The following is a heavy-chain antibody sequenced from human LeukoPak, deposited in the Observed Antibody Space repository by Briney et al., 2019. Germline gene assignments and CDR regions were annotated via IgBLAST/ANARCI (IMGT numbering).Heavy chain of an antibody. CDR3: AIGGGYYDSSGYYPLPFGY. V-gene: IGHV1-3*03. Sequence: ASVKVSCKASGYTFTSYAMHWVRQAPGQRLEWMGWINAGNGNTKYSQEFQGRVTITRDTSASTAYMELSSLRSEDMAVYYCAIGGGYYDSSGYYPLPFGYWGQGTLVTVSS. D-gene: IGHD3-22*01. J-gene: IGHJ4*02. CDR1: GYTFTSYA. CDR2: INAGNGNT.